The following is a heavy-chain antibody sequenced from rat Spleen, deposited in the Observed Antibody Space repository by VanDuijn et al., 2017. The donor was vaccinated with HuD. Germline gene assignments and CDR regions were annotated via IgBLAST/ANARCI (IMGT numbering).Heavy chain of an antibody. J-gene: IGHJ2*01. CDR2: IWGDGST. D-gene: IGHD1-1*01. CDR1: GFSLTSNS. CDR3: ARHDYSGDVDFEY. V-gene: IGHV2-1*01. Sequence: QVQLKESGPGLVQPSQTLSLTCTVSGFSLTSNSVHWVRQPPGKGLEWMGGIWGDGSTDYNSALRSRLSINRDTSKSQVFLKMNSLQPEDTGTYYCARHDYSGDVDFEYWGQGVMVTVSS.